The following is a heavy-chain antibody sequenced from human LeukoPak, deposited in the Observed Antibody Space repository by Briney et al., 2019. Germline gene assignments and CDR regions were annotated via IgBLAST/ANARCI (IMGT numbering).Heavy chain of an antibody. CDR2: INWNGDRI. D-gene: IGHD2-21*02. CDR1: GFTFDDFG. J-gene: IGHJ5*02. CDR3: ARGLGIGDPNWFDP. Sequence: GGSLRLSCAASGFTFDDFGMTWVRQVRGKELEWVFGINWNGDRISYVDSVKGRFTISRDNAKNSLYLQMNSLGVEDTALYYCARGLGIGDPNWFDPWGQGTVVIVSS. V-gene: IGHV3-20*04.